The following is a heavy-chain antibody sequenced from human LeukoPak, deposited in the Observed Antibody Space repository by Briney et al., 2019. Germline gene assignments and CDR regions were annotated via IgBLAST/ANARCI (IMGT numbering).Heavy chain of an antibody. V-gene: IGHV3-64*01. CDR1: GFTFSSYA. Sequence: PGGSLRLSCAASGFTFSSYAMHWVRPAPGKGLEYVSAISSNGGSTYYANSVKGRFTLSRDNSKNTLYLQMGSLRGEDMAVYYCARGVDWNGFDYWGQGTLVAVS. CDR2: ISSNGGST. D-gene: IGHD1-1*01. CDR3: ARGVDWNGFDY. J-gene: IGHJ4*02.